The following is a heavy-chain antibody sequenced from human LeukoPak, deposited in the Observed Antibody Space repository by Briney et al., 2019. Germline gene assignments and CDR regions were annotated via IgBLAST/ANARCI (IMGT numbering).Heavy chain of an antibody. D-gene: IGHD3-22*01. CDR1: GFTFSSYS. Sequence: GGSLRLSCAASGFTFSSYSMNWVRQAPGKGLEWVSSISSSSYIYYADSVKGRFTISRDNAKNSLYLQMNSLRAEDTAVYYCARGITYYYDSSGESYFDYWGQGTLVTVSS. CDR3: ARGITYYYDSSGESYFDY. V-gene: IGHV3-21*01. J-gene: IGHJ4*02. CDR2: ISSSSYI.